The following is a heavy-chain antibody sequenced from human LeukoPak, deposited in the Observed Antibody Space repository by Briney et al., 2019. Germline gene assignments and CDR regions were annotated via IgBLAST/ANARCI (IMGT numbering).Heavy chain of an antibody. CDR1: GFTFSSYA. CDR2: ISNDGSNK. V-gene: IGHV3-30*04. J-gene: IGHJ3*02. D-gene: IGHD3-22*01. CDR3: ASSDKLVVISGGFDI. Sequence: PGRSLRLSCAASGFTFSSYAMHWVRQAPGKGLEWVAVISNDGSNKYYADSVKGRFTISRDNSKNTLYLQMNSLRAEDTAVYYCASSDKLVVISGGFDIWGQGTMVTVSS.